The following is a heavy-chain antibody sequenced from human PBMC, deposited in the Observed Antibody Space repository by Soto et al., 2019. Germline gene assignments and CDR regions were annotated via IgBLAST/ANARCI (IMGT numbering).Heavy chain of an antibody. J-gene: IGHJ3*02. CDR1: GGSISSYY. V-gene: IGHV4-4*07. CDR2: IYTSGST. Sequence: QVQLQESGPGLVKPSETLSLTCTVSGGSISSYYWSWIRQPAGKGLEWIGRIYTSGSTNYNPSLKTRVTMSVDTSKNQFSLKLSSVTAADTAVYYCARVYYYGSGSYVVDAFDIWGQGTMVTVSS. D-gene: IGHD3-10*01. CDR3: ARVYYYGSGSYVVDAFDI.